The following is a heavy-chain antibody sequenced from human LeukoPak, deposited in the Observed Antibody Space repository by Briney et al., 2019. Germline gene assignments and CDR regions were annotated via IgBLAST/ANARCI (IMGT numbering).Heavy chain of an antibody. J-gene: IGHJ5*02. CDR1: GYTFTGYY. CDR3: ARDSSGWGGWFDP. Sequence: ASVKVSCKASGYTFTGYYMHWVRQAPGQGLDWMGWINPNSGGTNYAQKFQGRVTMTRDRSISTAYMELSRLRSDDTAVYYCARDSSGWGGWFDPWGQGTLVTVSS. D-gene: IGHD6-19*01. V-gene: IGHV1-2*02. CDR2: INPNSGGT.